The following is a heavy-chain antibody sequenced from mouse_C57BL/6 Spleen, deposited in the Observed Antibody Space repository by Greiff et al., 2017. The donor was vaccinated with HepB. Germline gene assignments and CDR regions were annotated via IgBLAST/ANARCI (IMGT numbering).Heavy chain of an antibody. CDR2: INPNNGGT. J-gene: IGHJ1*03. D-gene: IGHD1-1*01. V-gene: IGHV1-18*01. Sequence: EVQLQQSGPELVKPGASVKIPCKASGYTFTDYNMDWVKQSHGKSLEWIGDINPNNGGTIYNQKFKGKATLTVDKSSSTAYLERRRLTSEDTAVYYCARAITTVVATRYFDVWGTGTTVTVSS. CDR1: GYTFTDYN. CDR3: ARAITTVVATRYFDV.